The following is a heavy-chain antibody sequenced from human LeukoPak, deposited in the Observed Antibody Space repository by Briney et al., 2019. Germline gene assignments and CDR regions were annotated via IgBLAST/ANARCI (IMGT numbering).Heavy chain of an antibody. CDR3: ARDGRGQGVNYDC. V-gene: IGHV1-2*02. Sequence: ASVKVSCKASGYTFTDYYIHWVRQAPGQGLEWVGWINPKSGATNYAQKFQGRVTMTRDTSINTAYMEMPRLRSDDAAVYYCARDGRGQGVNYDCWGQGTLVTVSS. D-gene: IGHD3-10*01. CDR2: INPKSGAT. J-gene: IGHJ4*02. CDR1: GYTFTDYY.